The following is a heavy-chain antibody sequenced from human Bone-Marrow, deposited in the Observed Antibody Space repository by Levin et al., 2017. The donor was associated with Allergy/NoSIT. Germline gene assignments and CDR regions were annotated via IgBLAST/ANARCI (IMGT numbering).Heavy chain of an antibody. CDR3: ARRWQDGILTNYYTTFDV. CDR2: IDYSGST. J-gene: IGHJ3*01. CDR1: PVSITSGSYY. D-gene: IGHD3-9*01. V-gene: IGHV4-39*02. Sequence: SETLSLTCDVSPVSITSGSYYWGWIRQPPGKGLEWIGIIDYSGSTNYNPSLERRVTISIDTSKNHFSLRLTSVTAADTAVYYCARRWQDGILTNYYTTFDVWGQGTLVTVSS.